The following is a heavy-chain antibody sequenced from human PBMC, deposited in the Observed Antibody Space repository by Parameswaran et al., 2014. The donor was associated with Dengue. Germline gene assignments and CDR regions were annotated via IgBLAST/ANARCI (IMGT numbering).Heavy chain of an antibody. D-gene: IGHD3-16*01. CDR2: INPSGGST. J-gene: IGHJ5*02. Sequence: WVRQAPGQGLEWMGIINPSGGSTSYAQKFQGRVTMTRDTSTSTVYMELSSLRSEDTAVYYCARDTRELSWDWFDPWGQGTPGHRLL. V-gene: IGHV1-46*01. CDR3: ARDTRELSWDWFDP.